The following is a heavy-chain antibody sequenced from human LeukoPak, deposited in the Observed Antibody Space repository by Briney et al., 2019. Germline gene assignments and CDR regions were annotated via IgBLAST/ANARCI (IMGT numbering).Heavy chain of an antibody. Sequence: GGSLRLSCAASGFTFSSYIMNWVRQAPGKGLEWVSSISSRSSYIDYADSLKGRFTISRDNAKNSLYLQMNSLRAEDTAVYYCARGKEPVAGSLSHFDYWGQGTLVTVSS. CDR1: GFTFSSYI. CDR3: ARGKEPVAGSLSHFDY. CDR2: ISSRSSYI. V-gene: IGHV3-21*01. D-gene: IGHD6-19*01. J-gene: IGHJ4*02.